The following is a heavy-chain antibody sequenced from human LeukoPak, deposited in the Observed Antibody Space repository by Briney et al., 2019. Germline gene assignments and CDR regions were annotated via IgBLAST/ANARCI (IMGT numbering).Heavy chain of an antibody. CDR3: AKDTGIYDSSGVNDAFDI. D-gene: IGHD3-22*01. CDR1: GFTFSSDV. Sequence: GGSLRLSCAASGFTFSSDVMSWVRQAPGKGLEWVSAISGSGGRTYYADSVKGRFTISRDNSKNTLYLQMNSLRAEDTAVYYCAKDTGIYDSSGVNDAFDIWGQGTMVTVPS. J-gene: IGHJ3*02. V-gene: IGHV3-23*01. CDR2: ISGSGGRT.